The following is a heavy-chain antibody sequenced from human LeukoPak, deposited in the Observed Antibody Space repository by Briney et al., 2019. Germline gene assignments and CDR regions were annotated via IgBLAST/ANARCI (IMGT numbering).Heavy chain of an antibody. CDR2: IRYDGSNK. CDR3: ASLVGATLFDY. V-gene: IGHV3-30*02. J-gene: IGHJ4*02. Sequence: PGGSLRLSCAASGFTFSSYAMHWVRQAPGKGLEWVAFIRYDGSNKYYADSVKGRFTISRDNSKNTLYLQMNSLRAEDTAVYYCASLVGATLFDYWGQGTLVTVSS. CDR1: GFTFSSYA. D-gene: IGHD1-26*01.